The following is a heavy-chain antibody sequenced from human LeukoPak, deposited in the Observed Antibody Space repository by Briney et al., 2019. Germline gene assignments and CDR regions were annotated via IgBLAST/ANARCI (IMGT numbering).Heavy chain of an antibody. J-gene: IGHJ2*01. D-gene: IGHD2-15*01. Sequence: PGGSLRLSCAAFGFTFSSHWMHWVRQAPGKGLVWVSHINSDGSSTTYADSVKGRFTISRDNAKNTLYLQMNSLRAEDTAVYYCARGLEYCSGGSCYWYFDLWGRGTLVTVSS. CDR1: GFTFSSHW. CDR2: INSDGSST. V-gene: IGHV3-74*03. CDR3: ARGLEYCSGGSCYWYFDL.